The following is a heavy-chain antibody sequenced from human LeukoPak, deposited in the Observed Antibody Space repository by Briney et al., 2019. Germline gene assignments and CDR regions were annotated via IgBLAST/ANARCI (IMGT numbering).Heavy chain of an antibody. Sequence: GGSLRLSCAASGFTFSSYGMHWVRQAPGKGLEWVAVISYDGSNKYYADSVKGRFTISRDNSKNTLYLQMNSLRAEDTAVYYCAKDRSDGYNFDYWGQGTLVTVSS. CDR1: GFTFSSYG. V-gene: IGHV3-30*18. CDR2: ISYDGSNK. CDR3: AKDRSDGYNFDY. D-gene: IGHD5-24*01. J-gene: IGHJ4*02.